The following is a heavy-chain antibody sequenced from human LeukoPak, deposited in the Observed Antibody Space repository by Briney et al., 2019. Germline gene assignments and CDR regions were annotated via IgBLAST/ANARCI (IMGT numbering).Heavy chain of an antibody. Sequence: ASVKVSCTASGYTFTGYYMHWVRQAPGQGLEWIGWINPNSGGTNYAQKFQDRVTMNRDTSISTASMELSRLRSDDTAVYYCATGYFSSTSCSYYFDYWGQGTLVTVSS. J-gene: IGHJ4*02. CDR2: INPNSGGT. CDR1: GYTFTGYY. V-gene: IGHV1-2*02. D-gene: IGHD2-2*01. CDR3: ATGYFSSTSCSYYFDY.